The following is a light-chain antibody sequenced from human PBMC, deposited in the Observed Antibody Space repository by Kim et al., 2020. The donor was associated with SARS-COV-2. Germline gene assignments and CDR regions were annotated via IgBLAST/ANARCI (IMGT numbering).Light chain of an antibody. V-gene: IGKV3-20*01. CDR2: SAS. Sequence: EIVLTQSPGTLSLSPGERATLSCRASQTVSNNYLTWYQQKPGQPPRLLIYSASSRATGIPDRFSGSGSGTDFTLTISRLETEDFAIYYCQQYGSSFTFGPGTKVDIK. CDR3: QQYGSSFT. CDR1: QTVSNNY. J-gene: IGKJ3*01.